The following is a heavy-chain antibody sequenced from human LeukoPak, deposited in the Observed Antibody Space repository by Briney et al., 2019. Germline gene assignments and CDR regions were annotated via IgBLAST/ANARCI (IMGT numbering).Heavy chain of an antibody. CDR2: MNPNSGNT. CDR3: ARGTYDFWSGGRWFDP. J-gene: IGHJ5*02. Sequence: ASVKVSCKASGYTFTSYDINWVRQATGQGLEWMGWMNPNSGNTGYAQKFQGRVTMTRNTSISTAYMELSSLRSEDTVVYYCARGTYDFWSGGRWFDPWGQGTLVTVSS. V-gene: IGHV1-8*01. CDR1: GYTFTSYD. D-gene: IGHD3-3*01.